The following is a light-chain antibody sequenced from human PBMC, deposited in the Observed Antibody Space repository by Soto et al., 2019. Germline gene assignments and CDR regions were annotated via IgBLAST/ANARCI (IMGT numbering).Light chain of an antibody. CDR1: SSDVGSYNL. CDR2: EGS. V-gene: IGLV2-23*01. Sequence: QSALTQPASVSGSPGQSITISCTGTSSDVGSYNLVSWHQQHPGKAPKLMIYEGSKRPSGVSNRFSGSKSGNTASLTISGLQAEDEADYYCCSYAGSRGLVFGGGTKVTVL. CDR3: CSYAGSRGLV. J-gene: IGLJ2*01.